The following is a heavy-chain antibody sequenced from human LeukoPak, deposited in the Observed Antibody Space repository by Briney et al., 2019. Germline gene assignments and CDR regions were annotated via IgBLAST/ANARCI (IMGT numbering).Heavy chain of an antibody. J-gene: IGHJ1*01. V-gene: IGHV1-69*06. D-gene: IGHD3-9*01. CDR2: ILTIFGTT. CDR1: GGTFSNSA. CDR3: ARAPKTYYDILTGQTLYFQH. Sequence: SVKVSCQASGGTFSNSAISWVRQAPGQGLEWMGGILTIFGTTNYAQRFQGRVTITADKSTNTAYMELSSLRSEDTAVYYCARAPKTYYDILTGQTLYFQHWGQGTLVTASS.